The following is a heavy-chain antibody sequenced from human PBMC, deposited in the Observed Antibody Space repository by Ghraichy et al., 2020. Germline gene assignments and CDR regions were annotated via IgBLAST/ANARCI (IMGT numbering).Heavy chain of an antibody. CDR1: GYTFTSYG. V-gene: IGHV1-18*04. D-gene: IGHD3-3*01. Sequence: ASVKVSCKASGYTFTSYGISWVRQAPGQGLEWMGWISAYNGNTNYAQKLQGRVTMTTDTSTSTAYMELRSLRSDDTAVYYCASDQGYYDFWSGYPTPFDPWGQGTLVTVSS. CDR3: ASDQGYYDFWSGYPTPFDP. J-gene: IGHJ5*02. CDR2: ISAYNGNT.